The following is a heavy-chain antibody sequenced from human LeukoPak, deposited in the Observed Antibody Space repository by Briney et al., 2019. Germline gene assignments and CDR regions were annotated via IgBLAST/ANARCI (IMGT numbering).Heavy chain of an antibody. J-gene: IGHJ4*02. CDR1: GGSISSSSYY. CDR3: AGGYSGLRRIDY. Sequence: SETLSLTCTVSGGSISSSSYYWGWIRQPPGKGLEWIGSIYYSGSTYYNPSLKSRVTISVDTSKNQFSLKLSSVTAADTAVYYCAGGYSGLRRIDYWGQGTLVTVSS. V-gene: IGHV4-39*01. CDR2: IYYSGST. D-gene: IGHD5-12*01.